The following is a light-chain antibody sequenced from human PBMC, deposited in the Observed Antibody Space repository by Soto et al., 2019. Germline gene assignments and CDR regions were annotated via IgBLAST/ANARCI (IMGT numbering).Light chain of an antibody. V-gene: IGLV1-44*01. CDR1: SSNIGSST. CDR2: SDN. Sequence: QSVVTQPPSASGTPGQRVTISCSGSSSNIGSSTVTWYQHLPGTAPKLLIYSDNQRPSGVPDRFSGSKSGASASLAISGLQSEDEADYYCAAWDDSLNGVVFGGGTKLTVL. CDR3: AAWDDSLNGVV. J-gene: IGLJ2*01.